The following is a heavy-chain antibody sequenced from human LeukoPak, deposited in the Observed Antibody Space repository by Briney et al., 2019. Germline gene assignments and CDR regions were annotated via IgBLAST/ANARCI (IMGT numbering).Heavy chain of an antibody. V-gene: IGHV3-66*02. CDR1: GFTFSSNY. CDR3: ARDATYYDFWSGYGAYYYYYMDV. CDR2: IYSGGST. D-gene: IGHD3-3*01. J-gene: IGHJ6*03. Sequence: GGSLRLSCAASGFTFSSNYMSWVRQAPGKGLEWVSVIYSGGSTYYADSVKGRFTISRDNSKNTLYLQMNSLRAEDTAVYYCARDATYYDFWSGYGAYYYYYMDVWGKGTTVTVSS.